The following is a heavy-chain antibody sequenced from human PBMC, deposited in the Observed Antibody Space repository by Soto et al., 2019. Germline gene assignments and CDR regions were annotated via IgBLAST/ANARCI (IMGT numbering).Heavy chain of an antibody. J-gene: IGHJ4*02. V-gene: IGHV3-33*01. CDR3: AMLQLDTIMALDY. D-gene: IGHD1-1*01. CDR2: VWSDGINK. CDR1: GFTFNTYG. Sequence: QVQLVESGGGVVQPGRSLRLSCAASGFTFNTYGFHWVRQAPGKVLEWVAVVWSDGINKYYADSVKCRFTISRDSSKNTLYLQLNNLRVEDTAVYYCAMLQLDTIMALDYWGQGTLVTVSS.